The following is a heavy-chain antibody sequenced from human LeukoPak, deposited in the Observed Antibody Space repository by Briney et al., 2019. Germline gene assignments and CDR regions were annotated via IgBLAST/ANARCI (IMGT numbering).Heavy chain of an antibody. D-gene: IGHD1-26*01. CDR2: ITSGSSYI. Sequence: GGSLRLSCAASRFTFSNYAMNWVRQAPGKGLEWVSSITSGSSYIYYADSVKGRFTISRDNAKNSLYLQMNSLRAEDTAVYYCARDPYSGSYGNYYYYFMDVWGKGTTVTISS. V-gene: IGHV3-21*01. J-gene: IGHJ6*03. CDR1: RFTFSNYA. CDR3: ARDPYSGSYGNYYYYFMDV.